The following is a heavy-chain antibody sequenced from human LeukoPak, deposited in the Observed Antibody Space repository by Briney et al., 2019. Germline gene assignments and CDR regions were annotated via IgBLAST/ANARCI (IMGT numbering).Heavy chain of an antibody. CDR1: GGSINSYY. CDR2: IYASGST. Sequence: SETLSLTCTVSGGSINSYYWSWIRQPAAQGLEWIGRIYASGSTNYNPSLKSRVTMSVDTSKNQFSLKLISVTAADTAVYFCARGPYCNGGSCYYFDYWGQGTLVTVSS. D-gene: IGHD2-15*01. V-gene: IGHV4-4*07. J-gene: IGHJ4*02. CDR3: ARGPYCNGGSCYYFDY.